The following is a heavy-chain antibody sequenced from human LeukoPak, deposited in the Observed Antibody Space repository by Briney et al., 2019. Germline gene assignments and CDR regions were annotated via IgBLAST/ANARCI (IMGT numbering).Heavy chain of an antibody. CDR2: IYYSGST. J-gene: IGHJ4*02. V-gene: IGHV4-59*08. Sequence: WGTLSLTCTVSGDSISSYYWSWIRQPPGKGLECIGYIYYSGSTNYNPSLKSRVTISVDTSKSQFSLKLRSVTAADTAVYYCVRGYYVDSWGLYGQWGRGTLVTVS. CDR3: VRGYYVDSWGLYGQ. CDR1: GDSISSYY. D-gene: IGHD3-16*01.